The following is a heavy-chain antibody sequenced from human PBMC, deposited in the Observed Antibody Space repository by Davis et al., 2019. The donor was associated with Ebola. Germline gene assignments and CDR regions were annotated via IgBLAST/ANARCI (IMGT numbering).Heavy chain of an antibody. CDR1: GDSVSGKNGA. CDR3: ARGWLREGMDV. CDR2: TYYNSKWYN. J-gene: IGHJ6*02. Sequence: LRLSCAISGDSVSGKNGAWNWIRQTPARGLEWLGRTYYNSKWYNDYAVSVRSRININPDTSKNQLSLQLNSVTPEDTALYYCARGWLREGMDVWGEGTTVTV. D-gene: IGHD5-18*01. V-gene: IGHV6-1*01.